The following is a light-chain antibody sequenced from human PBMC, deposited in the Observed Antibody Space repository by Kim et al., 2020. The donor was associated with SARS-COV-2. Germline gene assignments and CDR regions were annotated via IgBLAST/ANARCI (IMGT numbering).Light chain of an antibody. CDR1: TLGLKY. Sequence: SVSPGQTATITCSVDTLGLKYASWYQQKAGQSPLLVIYQDSRLPSGIPAPFSGSNSGNPATLTISGTQAMDEAAYYCQAWDSSVVFGGGTQLTVL. CDR3: QAWDSSVV. J-gene: IGLJ3*02. CDR2: QDS. V-gene: IGLV3-1*01.